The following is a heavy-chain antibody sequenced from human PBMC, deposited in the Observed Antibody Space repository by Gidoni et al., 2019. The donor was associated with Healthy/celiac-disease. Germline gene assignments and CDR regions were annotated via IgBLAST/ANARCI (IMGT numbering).Heavy chain of an antibody. D-gene: IGHD2-2*01. CDR3: AKGDIVLVPAASDDAFDI. CDR1: GLTFDDYA. V-gene: IGHV3-9*01. Sequence: EVQLVESGGGLVQPGRSLRLACAASGLTFDDYAMHWVRQAPGKGLEWVSGISWNSGSIGYADSVKGRFTISRDNAKNSLYLQMNSLRAEDTALYYCAKGDIVLVPAASDDAFDIWGQGTMVTVSS. CDR2: ISWNSGSI. J-gene: IGHJ3*02.